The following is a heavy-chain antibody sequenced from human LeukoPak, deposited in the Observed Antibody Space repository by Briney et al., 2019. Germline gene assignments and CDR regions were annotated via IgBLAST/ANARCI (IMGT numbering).Heavy chain of an antibody. CDR2: IYYSGST. CDR3: ARDNSSGWYSGYYYYYGMDV. J-gene: IGHJ6*02. D-gene: IGHD6-19*01. V-gene: IGHV4-59*01. CDR1: GGSISSYY. Sequence: PSETLSLTCTVSGGSISSYYWSWIRQPPGKGLEWIGYIYYSGSTNYNPSLKSRVTISVDTSKNQFSLKLSSVTAADTAVYYCARDNSSGWYSGYYYYYGMDVWGQGTTVTVSS.